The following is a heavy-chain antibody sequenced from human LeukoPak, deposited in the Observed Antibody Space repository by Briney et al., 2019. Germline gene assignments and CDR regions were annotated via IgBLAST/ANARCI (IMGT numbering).Heavy chain of an antibody. D-gene: IGHD3-22*01. CDR2: INWNGGST. V-gene: IGHV3-20*04. Sequence: GGSLRLSCAASGFTFDDYGMSWVLQAPGKGLEWVSGINWNGGSTGYADSVKGRFTISRDNAKNSLYLQMNSLRAEDTAVYYCARLRDYYDSSGYYSLPDYWGQGTLVTVSS. CDR3: ARLRDYYDSSGYYSLPDY. J-gene: IGHJ4*02. CDR1: GFTFDDYG.